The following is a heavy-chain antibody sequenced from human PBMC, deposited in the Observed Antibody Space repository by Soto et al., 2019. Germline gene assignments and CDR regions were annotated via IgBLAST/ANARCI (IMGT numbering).Heavy chain of an antibody. V-gene: IGHV4-30-4*01. D-gene: IGHD2-15*01. CDR2: IYYSGST. J-gene: IGHJ4*02. Sequence: PSETLSLTCTVSGGSISSGDYYWGWILQPPGKGLEWIGYIYYSGSTYYNPSLKSRVTISVDTSKNQFSLKLSSVTAADTAVYYCARGVVPYSSLCFDYWGQGTLVTVSS. CDR1: GGSISSGDYY. CDR3: ARGVVPYSSLCFDY.